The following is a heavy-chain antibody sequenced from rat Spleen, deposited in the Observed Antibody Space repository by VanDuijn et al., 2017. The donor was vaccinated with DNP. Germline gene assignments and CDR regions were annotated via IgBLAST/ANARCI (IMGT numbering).Heavy chain of an antibody. V-gene: IGHV5-20*01. Sequence: XVQLVESGGGLVQPGRSLKLSCAASGFTFRDHYMAWVRQIPQKGLEWVAAITYDGDSTYYRDSVKGRFTISNENAKSTRYLQMDSLRSEDTATYYGTTYYYDGSYYPHWFAYWGQGTLVTVSS. D-gene: IGHD1-12*02. J-gene: IGHJ3*01. CDR2: ITYDGDST. CDR3: TTYYYDGSYYPHWFAY. CDR1: GFTFRDHY.